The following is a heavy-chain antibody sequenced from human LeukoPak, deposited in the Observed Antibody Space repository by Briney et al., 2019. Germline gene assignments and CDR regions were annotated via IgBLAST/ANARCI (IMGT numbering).Heavy chain of an antibody. J-gene: IGHJ4*02. Sequence: GGSLRLSCAASGFTFSSYEMNWVRQAPGKGLEWVSGISGNGGSTYYADSVKGRFTISRDNSKNTLYVQMNSLRAEDTAVYYCATLASGYSSPFDYWGQGTLVTVSS. CDR1: GFTFSSYE. CDR2: ISGNGGST. V-gene: IGHV3-23*01. D-gene: IGHD6-13*01. CDR3: ATLASGYSSPFDY.